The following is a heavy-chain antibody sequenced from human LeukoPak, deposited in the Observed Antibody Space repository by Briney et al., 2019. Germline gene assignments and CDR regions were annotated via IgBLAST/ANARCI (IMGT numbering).Heavy chain of an antibody. D-gene: IGHD2-15*01. J-gene: IGHJ3*02. Sequence: GESLKISCKGSGYSFTSYWIGWVRQMPGKGLEGMWIIYPGDSDTIYSPSFQGQVTISADKSISTAYLEVSSLKASDPAMYYCARSPRYCSGGSCYTTYAFDIWAQGTMLPVSS. V-gene: IGHV5-51*01. CDR3: ARSPRYCSGGSCYTTYAFDI. CDR1: GYSFTSYW. CDR2: IYPGDSDT.